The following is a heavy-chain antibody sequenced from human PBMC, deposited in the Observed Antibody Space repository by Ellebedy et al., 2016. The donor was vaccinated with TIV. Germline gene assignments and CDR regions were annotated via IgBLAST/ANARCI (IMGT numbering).Heavy chain of an antibody. CDR3: ATDGSYGDFRSPAHAFER. D-gene: IGHD4-17*01. V-gene: IGHV3-7*01. CDR1: GFSFRSYW. CDR2: VNQDGSQK. J-gene: IGHJ3*02. Sequence: GESLKISCAASGFSFRSYWMSWVRQAPGSGLEWVVNVNQDGSQKYHVDSVKGRFTISRDNTKSSLYLQMNNLSAEDSAVYYCATDGSYGDFRSPAHAFERWGQGTMVSVSS.